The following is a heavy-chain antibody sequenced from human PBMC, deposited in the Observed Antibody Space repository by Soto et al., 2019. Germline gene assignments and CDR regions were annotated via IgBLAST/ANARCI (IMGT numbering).Heavy chain of an antibody. J-gene: IGHJ6*03. V-gene: IGHV4-34*01. CDR1: GGSFSGYY. CDR2: INHSGST. CDR3: ARYYGYYSHYMDV. Sequence: SETLSLTCAVYGGSFSGYYWSWIRQPPGKGLEWIGEINHSGSTNYNPSLKIRVTISVDTSNNQLSLKLSSVTAADTAVYYCARYYGYYSHYMDVWTKGSTVTVSS. D-gene: IGHD3-16*01.